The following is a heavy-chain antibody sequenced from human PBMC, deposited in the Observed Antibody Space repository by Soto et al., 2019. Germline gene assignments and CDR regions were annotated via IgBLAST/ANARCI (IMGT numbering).Heavy chain of an antibody. D-gene: IGHD4-17*01. J-gene: IGHJ3*02. V-gene: IGHV2-5*01. Sequence: QITLKESGPTLVKPTQTLTLTCTFSGFSLNTSGVGVGWVRQPPGRALEWLAVIYWTDDKRYSPSLKSRLSITKDTSKNQVVLTMTNMDPMDTAIFFCPHKLPVTTSAFDIWGQGTMVTVSS. CDR1: GFSLNTSGVG. CDR2: IYWTDDK. CDR3: PHKLPVTTSAFDI.